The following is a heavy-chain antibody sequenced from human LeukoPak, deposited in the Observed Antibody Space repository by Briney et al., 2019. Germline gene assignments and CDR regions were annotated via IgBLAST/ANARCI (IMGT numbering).Heavy chain of an antibody. Sequence: GGSLRLSCAASGFTFSSYNMNWVRQAPGKGLEWVSSISSSSSYIYYADSVKGRFTISRDNAKNSLYLQMNSLRAEDTAVYYCARDPNRQWLVTDDYWGQGTLVTVSS. D-gene: IGHD6-19*01. CDR3: ARDPNRQWLVTDDY. CDR1: GFTFSSYN. CDR2: ISSSSSYI. J-gene: IGHJ4*02. V-gene: IGHV3-21*01.